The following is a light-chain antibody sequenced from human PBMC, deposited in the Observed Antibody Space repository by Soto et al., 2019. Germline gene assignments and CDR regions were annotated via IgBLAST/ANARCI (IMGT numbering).Light chain of an antibody. CDR3: SSYTITPTLV. CDR2: EVS. CDR1: SSDLGASTY. Sequence: QSALTQPASVSGSPGQSITISCTGTSSDLGASTYVSWYQHHPSKAPKLLIYEVSNRPSGVSYRFSGSKSGNTASLTISGLQAEDEADYYCSSYTITPTLVFGGGTKLTVL. V-gene: IGLV2-14*01. J-gene: IGLJ2*01.